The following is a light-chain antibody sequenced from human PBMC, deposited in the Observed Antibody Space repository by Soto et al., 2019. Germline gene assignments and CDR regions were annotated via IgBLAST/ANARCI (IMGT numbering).Light chain of an antibody. Sequence: LTPPASPFAAAGQRVKISCTGSSFNIGAGYDVHWYQQFPGTAPKLLIYGNSNRPSGVPDRFSGSKSGTSASRASTGRQAEDEADYYCQSYDSSLSGVFGSGTKVAVL. CDR3: QSYDSSLSGV. CDR1: SFNIGAGYD. J-gene: IGLJ1*01. V-gene: IGLV1-40*01. CDR2: GNS.